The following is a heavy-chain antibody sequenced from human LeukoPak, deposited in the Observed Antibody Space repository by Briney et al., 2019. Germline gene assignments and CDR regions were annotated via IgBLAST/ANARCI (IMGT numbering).Heavy chain of an antibody. J-gene: IGHJ4*02. CDR1: GDSVSSNGIA. CDR3: ARAQSGFYTY. CDR2: TSYTSKWYN. D-gene: IGHD3-3*01. Sequence: SQTLSLTCAISGDSVSSNGIAWDWIRQSPSRGLEWLGRTSYTSKWYNDYAVSVRGRMTINPDTSKNQFSLQLSSVTPEDSAVYYCARAQSGFYTYWGQGTQVTVSS. V-gene: IGHV6-1*01.